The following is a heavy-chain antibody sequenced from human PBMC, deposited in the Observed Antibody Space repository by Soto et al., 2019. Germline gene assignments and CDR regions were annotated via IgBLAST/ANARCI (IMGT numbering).Heavy chain of an antibody. J-gene: IGHJ6*04. Sequence: EVQLVESGGGLVQPGGSLRLSCAASGFTVSSKYMTWVRQAPGKGLEWVSLIQSGGTTYYADSVKGRFTISRDTSATTLHLQMDSLRVEDTAGYYCARDDVLCDGGRCYGLPLDVGGKGTTVTFSS. CDR3: ARDDVLCDGGRCYGLPLDV. D-gene: IGHD2-15*01. CDR1: GFTVSSKY. V-gene: IGHV3-66*01. CDR2: IQSGGTT.